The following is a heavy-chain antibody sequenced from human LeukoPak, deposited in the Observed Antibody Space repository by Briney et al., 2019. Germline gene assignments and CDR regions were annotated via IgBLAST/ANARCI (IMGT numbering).Heavy chain of an antibody. J-gene: IGHJ4*02. V-gene: IGHV4-59*01. CDR2: IYYSGST. CDR1: GGSMTSYF. CDR3: ARDANLYYYDSSGYYWSYFDY. Sequence: SETLSLTCTVSGGSMTSYFWSWIRQPPGEGLEWIGYIYYSGSTNYNPSLKSRVTISVDTSKNQFSLKLSSVTAADTAVYYCARDANLYYYDSSGYYWSYFDYWGQGTLVTVSS. D-gene: IGHD3-22*01.